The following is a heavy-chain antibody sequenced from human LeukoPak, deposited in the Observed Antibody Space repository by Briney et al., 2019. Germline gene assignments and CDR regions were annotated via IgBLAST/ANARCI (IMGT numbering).Heavy chain of an antibody. V-gene: IGHV4-30-2*01. J-gene: IGHJ3*02. CDR2: IYHSGGT. CDR3: ARDCSSTSCYTRGAFDI. D-gene: IGHD2-2*02. CDR1: GGSISSGGYY. Sequence: SETLSLTCTVSGGSISSGGYYWSWIRQPPGKGLEWIGYIYHSGGTYYNPSLKGRVTISVDRSKNQFSLKLSSVTAADTAVYYCARDCSSTSCYTRGAFDIWGQGTMVTVSS.